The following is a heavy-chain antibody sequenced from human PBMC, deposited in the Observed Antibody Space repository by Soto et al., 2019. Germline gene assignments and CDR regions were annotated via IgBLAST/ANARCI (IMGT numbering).Heavy chain of an antibody. CDR1: GGSVSSGAYY. CDR3: ARLSIVATNDY. Sequence: ASETLSLTCTVSGGSVSSGAYYWTWIRQRPGKGLEWIGSIYYSGSTYYNPSLKSRVTISVDTSKNQFSLKLSSVTAADTAVYYCARLSIVATNDYWGQGTLVTVSS. D-gene: IGHD5-12*01. J-gene: IGHJ4*02. V-gene: IGHV4-39*01. CDR2: IYYSGST.